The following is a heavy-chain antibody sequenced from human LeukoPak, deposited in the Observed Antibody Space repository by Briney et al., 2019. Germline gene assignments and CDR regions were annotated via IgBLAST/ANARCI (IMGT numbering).Heavy chain of an antibody. V-gene: IGHV1-8*03. Sequence: ASVKVSCKASGYTFTSYDINWVRQATGQGLEWMGWMNPNSGNTGYAQKFQGGVTITRNTSISTAYMELSSLRSEDTAVYYCARGLPRWLHPRNWFDPWGQGTLVTVSS. D-gene: IGHD5-24*01. J-gene: IGHJ5*02. CDR1: GYTFTSYD. CDR2: MNPNSGNT. CDR3: ARGLPRWLHPRNWFDP.